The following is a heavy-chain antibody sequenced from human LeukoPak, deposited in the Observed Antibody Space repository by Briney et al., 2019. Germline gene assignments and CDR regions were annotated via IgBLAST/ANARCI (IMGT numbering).Heavy chain of an antibody. CDR1: GFTFSSYA. V-gene: IGHV3-30*04. CDR2: ISYDGSNK. D-gene: IGHD6-19*01. CDR3: ARAIAVAWFDY. Sequence: GGSLRLSCAASGFTFSSYAMHWVRQAPGKGLEWVAVISYDGSNKYYADSVEGRFTISRDNSKNTLYQQMNSLRAEDTAVYYCARAIAVAWFDYWGQGTLVTVSS. J-gene: IGHJ4*02.